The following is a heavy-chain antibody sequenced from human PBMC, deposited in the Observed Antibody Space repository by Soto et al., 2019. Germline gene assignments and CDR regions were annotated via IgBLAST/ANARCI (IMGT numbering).Heavy chain of an antibody. D-gene: IGHD3-3*01. CDR3: ARRVDFGNGYYTAPLEI. CDR1: GGSFSGYY. V-gene: IGHV4-34*01. Sequence: NPSETLSLTCAVYGGSFSGYYWSWIRQPPGKGLEWIGEINHSGSTNYNPSLKSRVTISVDTSKNQFSLKLSSVTAADTAVYYCARRVDFGNGYYTAPLEIWGKGTTVTVS. CDR2: INHSGST. J-gene: IGHJ6*03.